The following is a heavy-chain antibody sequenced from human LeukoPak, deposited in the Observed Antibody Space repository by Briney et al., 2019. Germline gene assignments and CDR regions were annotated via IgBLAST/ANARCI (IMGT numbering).Heavy chain of an antibody. J-gene: IGHJ4*02. CDR1: GFTFSSYG. V-gene: IGHV3-33*01. CDR3: ARDSYYYDSSGYPGDY. CDR2: VWYDGSNK. Sequence: GGSLRLSCAASGFTFSSYGMHWVRQAPGKGLEWVAVVWYDGSNKYYADSVKGRFTISRDNSKNTLYLQMNSLRAEDTAVYYCARDSYYYDSSGYPGDYWGQGTLVTVSS. D-gene: IGHD3-22*01.